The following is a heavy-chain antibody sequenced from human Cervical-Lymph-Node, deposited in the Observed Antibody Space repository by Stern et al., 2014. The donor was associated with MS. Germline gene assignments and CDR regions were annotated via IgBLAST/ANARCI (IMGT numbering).Heavy chain of an antibody. V-gene: IGHV1-2*02. J-gene: IGHJ5*02. Sequence: QVQLVQSGAEVKKPGASVKVSCETSGFRFTDYYIHWVRQAPGQGLECIECINPKKGDPHSAQKFQARFPMTRHTSISTAYMELNSLKSDDTAMYYCGRGIKTFDPWGQGTLVTVPS. CDR1: GFRFTDYY. CDR3: GRGIKTFDP. D-gene: IGHD5-24*01. CDR2: INPKKGDP.